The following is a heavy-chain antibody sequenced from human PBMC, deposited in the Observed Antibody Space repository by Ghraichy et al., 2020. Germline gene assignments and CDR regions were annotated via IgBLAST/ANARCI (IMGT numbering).Heavy chain of an antibody. CDR2: ISSSSSYI. Sequence: GGSLRLSCAASGFTFSSYSMNWVRQAPGKGLEWVSSISSSSSYIYYADSVKGRFTISRDNAKNSLYLQMNSLRAEDTAVYYCARVALGQWLAYFDYWGQGTLVTVSS. CDR3: ARVALGQWLAYFDY. D-gene: IGHD6-19*01. V-gene: IGHV3-21*01. J-gene: IGHJ4*02. CDR1: GFTFSSYS.